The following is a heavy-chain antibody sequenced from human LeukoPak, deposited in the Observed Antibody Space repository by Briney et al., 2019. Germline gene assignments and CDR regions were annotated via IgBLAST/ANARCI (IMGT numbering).Heavy chain of an antibody. V-gene: IGHV1-2*02. Sequence: ASVKVSCKASGYTFTGYYMHWVRQAPGQGLEWMGWINPNSGGTNYAQKFQGRVTMTRDTSISTAYMELSRLRSDDTAVYYCASDTYYYDSTGLGHWFDPWGQGTLVTVSS. D-gene: IGHD3-22*01. CDR1: GYTFTGYY. J-gene: IGHJ5*02. CDR2: INPNSGGT. CDR3: ASDTYYYDSTGLGHWFDP.